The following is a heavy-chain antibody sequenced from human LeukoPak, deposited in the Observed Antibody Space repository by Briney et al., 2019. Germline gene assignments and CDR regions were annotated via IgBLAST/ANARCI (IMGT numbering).Heavy chain of an antibody. J-gene: IGHJ6*02. Sequence: SETLSLTCAVSGVSISSSNWWTWVRPSPGKGLEWIGEIYHNGTLNYNPSLKRRVTISADSFKNHFSLKLTSVTAADTAVYYCATAPILRGEGGEHYKYGMDVWGQGTTVIVSS. CDR1: GVSISSSNW. CDR2: IYHNGTL. CDR3: ATAPILRGEGGEHYKYGMDV. V-gene: IGHV4-4*02. D-gene: IGHD2-2*02.